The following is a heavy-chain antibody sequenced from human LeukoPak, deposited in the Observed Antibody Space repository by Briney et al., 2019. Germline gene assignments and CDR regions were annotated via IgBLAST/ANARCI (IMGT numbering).Heavy chain of an antibody. V-gene: IGHV1-18*01. D-gene: IGHD6-19*01. Sequence: ASVKVSCKASGYTFTSNGVSWVRQAPGQGLEWMGWISAYNGNTNYAQKLQGRVTMTTDTSTSTAYMELRSLRSDDTAVYYCAGDVAVAGSYWFDPWGQGTLVTVSS. J-gene: IGHJ5*02. CDR2: ISAYNGNT. CDR3: AGDVAVAGSYWFDP. CDR1: GYTFTSNG.